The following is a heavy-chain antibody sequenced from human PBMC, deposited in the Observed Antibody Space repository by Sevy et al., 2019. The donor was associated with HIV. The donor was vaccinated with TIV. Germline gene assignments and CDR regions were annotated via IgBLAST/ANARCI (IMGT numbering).Heavy chain of an antibody. J-gene: IGHJ4*02. Sequence: GGSLRLSCAASGFTFSSYAMSWVRQAPGKGLEWVSAISGMGGSTYYADSVKGRFTISRDNSKNTLYLQMNSLRAEDTAVYYCAKEVPLHYCSSTSCPLGYWGQGTLVTVSS. CDR1: GFTFSSYA. V-gene: IGHV3-23*01. D-gene: IGHD2-2*01. CDR3: AKEVPLHYCSSTSCPLGY. CDR2: ISGMGGST.